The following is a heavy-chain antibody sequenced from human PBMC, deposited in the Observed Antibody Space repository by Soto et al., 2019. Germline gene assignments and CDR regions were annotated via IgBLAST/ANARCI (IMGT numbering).Heavy chain of an antibody. J-gene: IGHJ5*02. Sequence: ASVKVSCKASGYTFSSFGVQWVRQAPGQTLEWLGWINAGNGDTKYSQKFQGRVTITRDTSASTAYLELSSLRSEDTALYYCARSIVVVPGDPGYSWFDPCGQGTLVTVS. CDR1: GYTFSSFG. CDR2: INAGNGDT. V-gene: IGHV1-3*01. D-gene: IGHD2-21*01. CDR3: ARSIVVVPGDPGYSWFDP.